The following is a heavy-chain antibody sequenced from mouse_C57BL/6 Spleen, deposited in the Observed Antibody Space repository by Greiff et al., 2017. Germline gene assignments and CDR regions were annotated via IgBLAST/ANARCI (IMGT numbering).Heavy chain of an antibody. D-gene: IGHD2-2*01. CDR1: GFNIKDDY. CDR3: TSMVTTGAMDY. Sequence: VQLQQSGAELVRPGASVKLSCTASGFNIKDDYMHWVKQRPEQGLEWIGWIDPENGDTEYASKFQGKATITADTSSNTAYLQLSSLTSEDTAVYYCTSMVTTGAMDYWGQGTSVTVSS. CDR2: IDPENGDT. V-gene: IGHV14-4*01. J-gene: IGHJ4*01.